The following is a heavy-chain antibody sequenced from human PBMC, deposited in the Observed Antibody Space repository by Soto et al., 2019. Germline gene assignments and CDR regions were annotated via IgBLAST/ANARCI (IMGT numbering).Heavy chain of an antibody. Sequence: PGGSLRLSCAASGFTFFNYAMSWVRQAPGKGLEWVSGISGSGGSTYYADSVKGRFTISRDNSKNTLYLQMNSLRAEDTAVYYCTKSMRGAWAFDYWGQGTLVTVSS. J-gene: IGHJ4*02. D-gene: IGHD2-2*01. CDR2: ISGSGGST. CDR1: GFTFFNYA. CDR3: TKSMRGAWAFDY. V-gene: IGHV3-23*01.